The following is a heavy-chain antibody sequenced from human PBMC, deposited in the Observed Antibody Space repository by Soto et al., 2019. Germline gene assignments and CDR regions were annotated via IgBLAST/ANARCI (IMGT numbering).Heavy chain of an antibody. D-gene: IGHD3-10*02. CDR1: GYTFTGYY. Sequence: ASVKVSCKASGYTFTGYYMHWVRQAPGQGLEWMGWINPNSGGTNYAQKFQGRVTMTRDTSISTAYMELSRLRSEDTAVYYCARRITMLQLASGIFYWGQGTLVTVSS. V-gene: IGHV1-2*02. J-gene: IGHJ4*02. CDR2: INPNSGGT. CDR3: ARRITMLQLASGIFY.